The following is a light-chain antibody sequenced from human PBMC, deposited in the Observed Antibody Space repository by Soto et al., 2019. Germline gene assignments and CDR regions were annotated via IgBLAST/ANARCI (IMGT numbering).Light chain of an antibody. CDR3: QQSYSGPWT. Sequence: DIQMTQSPSTLSGSVGERVTITCRASQTISSWLAWYQQKQGKAPKLXIYAASSLQSGIPSRFSGSGSETDFTLTISSLQSEDFATYYCQQSYSGPWTFGQGTKVDIK. CDR1: QTISSW. CDR2: AAS. V-gene: IGKV1-39*01. J-gene: IGKJ1*01.